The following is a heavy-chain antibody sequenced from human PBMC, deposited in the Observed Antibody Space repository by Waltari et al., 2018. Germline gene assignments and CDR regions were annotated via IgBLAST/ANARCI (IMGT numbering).Heavy chain of an antibody. J-gene: IGHJ4*02. CDR2: ISGSGGST. V-gene: IGHV3-23*01. CDR1: GFTFSSYA. CDR3: AKSNIVVVTAKRYYFDY. Sequence: EVQLLESGGGLVQPGGSLRLSCAASGFTFSSYAMSWVRQAPGKGLEWVSAISGSGGSTYYAASVKGRFTISRDNSKNTLYLQMNSLRAEDTAVYYCAKSNIVVVTAKRYYFDYWGQGTLVTVSS. D-gene: IGHD2-21*02.